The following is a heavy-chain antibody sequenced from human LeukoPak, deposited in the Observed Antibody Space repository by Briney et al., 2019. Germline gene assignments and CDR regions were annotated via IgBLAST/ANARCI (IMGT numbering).Heavy chain of an antibody. CDR3: ARDPGRMPPVPDIID. D-gene: IGHD1-14*01. Sequence: GGSLRLSCAASGFTFSSYAMNWVRQAPGKGLEWVSGISGSGGDTYYADSVKGRFTISRDNSKNTLYLQMNSLRAEDTAVYYCARDPGRMPPVPDIIDWGQGTLVTVSS. CDR1: GFTFSSYA. V-gene: IGHV3-23*01. J-gene: IGHJ4*02. CDR2: ISGSGGDT.